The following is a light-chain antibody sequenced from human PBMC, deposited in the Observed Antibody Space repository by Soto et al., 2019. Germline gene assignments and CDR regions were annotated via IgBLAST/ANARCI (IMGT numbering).Light chain of an antibody. V-gene: IGLV2-11*01. CDR2: DVD. J-gene: IGLJ3*02. CDR1: SSDFGGHYY. Sequence: QSVLTQPRSVSGSPGQSVTISCSGISSDFGGHYYVSWYQRHPGGVPKLMIYDVDKRPSGVPDRFSASKSGNSASLTISGLQAEDEGDYFCCSYTDKYTLVFGGGTKVTVL. CDR3: CSYTDKYTLV.